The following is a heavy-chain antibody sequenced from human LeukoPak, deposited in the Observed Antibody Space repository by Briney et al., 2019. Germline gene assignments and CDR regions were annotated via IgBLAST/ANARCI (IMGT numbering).Heavy chain of an antibody. CDR3: VRGGSPSEY. CDR1: GFTFSSYW. V-gene: IGHV3-74*01. Sequence: GGSLRLSCAASGFTFSSYWMHWVRQAPGKGLLWVSRINSDGSSTIYADSVKGRFTISRDNAKNTLYLQMDSLRADDTAVYYCVRGGSPSEYWGQGTLVTVSS. J-gene: IGHJ4*02. CDR2: INSDGSST. D-gene: IGHD5-12*01.